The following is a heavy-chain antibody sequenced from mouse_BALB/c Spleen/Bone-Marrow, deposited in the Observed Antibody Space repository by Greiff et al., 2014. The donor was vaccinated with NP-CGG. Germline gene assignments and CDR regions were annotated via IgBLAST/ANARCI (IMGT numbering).Heavy chain of an antibody. CDR1: GFNVKDTY. J-gene: IGHJ2*01. V-gene: IGHV14-3*02. CDR2: IDPANGNT. Sequence: VQLKESGAELVKPGASVKLSCTASGFNVKDTYIHWVKQRPEQGLEWIGRIDPANGNTKYDPKFQGKATITADTSSNTAYLQLSSLTSEDTAVYYCASYVYGYYFDYWGLGTTLTVSS. CDR3: ASYVYGYYFDY. D-gene: IGHD2-2*01.